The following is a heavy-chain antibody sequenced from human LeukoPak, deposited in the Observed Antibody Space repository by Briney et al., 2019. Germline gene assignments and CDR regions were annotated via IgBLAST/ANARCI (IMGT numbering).Heavy chain of an antibody. J-gene: IGHJ4*02. V-gene: IGHV3-74*01. Sequence: GVSLTLSCAASGLSFSSCWMHWLRQAPGKGLVWVSRINSDRSSTSYADSVKGRFTISRDNAKNALYLQKNSLRAEDTAVYYCARGFGYDNILTYWGQGTLVTVSS. D-gene: IGHD5-12*01. CDR1: GLSFSSCW. CDR3: ARGFGYDNILTY. CDR2: INSDRSST.